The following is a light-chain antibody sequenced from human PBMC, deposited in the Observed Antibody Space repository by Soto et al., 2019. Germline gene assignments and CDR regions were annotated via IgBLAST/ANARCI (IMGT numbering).Light chain of an antibody. Sequence: DIQMTQSPSSVSASVGDRVTITCRASQVINNWLAWYQQKPGKAPNLLIYAASTLQTGVPSRFSGSGSGTDFTLTISSLQPEDFATYSCPQANSFPFTFGPGTKVDIK. V-gene: IGKV1-12*02. CDR3: PQANSFPFT. J-gene: IGKJ3*01. CDR1: QVINNW. CDR2: AAS.